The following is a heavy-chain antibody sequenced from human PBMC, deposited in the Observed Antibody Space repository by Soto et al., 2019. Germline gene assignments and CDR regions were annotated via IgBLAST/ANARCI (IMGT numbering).Heavy chain of an antibody. Sequence: PGGSLRLSCAASGFTFSSYSMNWVRQAPGKGLEWVSSISSSSSYIYYADSVKGRFTISRDNAKNSLYLQMNSLRAEDTAVYYCARAYIVATIDPWDYYYGMDVWGQGTTVTVSS. D-gene: IGHD5-12*01. J-gene: IGHJ6*02. V-gene: IGHV3-21*01. CDR3: ARAYIVATIDPWDYYYGMDV. CDR2: ISSSSSYI. CDR1: GFTFSSYS.